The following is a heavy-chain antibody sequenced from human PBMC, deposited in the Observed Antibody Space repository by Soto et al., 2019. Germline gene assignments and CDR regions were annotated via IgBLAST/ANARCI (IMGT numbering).Heavy chain of an antibody. D-gene: IGHD3-9*01. V-gene: IGHV4-39*01. CDR3: AILSNFARLRYFDWVGDYYYYGMDV. CDR1: GGSISSSSYY. CDR2: IYYSGST. Sequence: PSETLSLTCTVSGGSISSSSYYWGWIRQPPGKGLEWIGSIYYSGSTYYNPSLKSRVTISVDTSKNQFSLKLSSVTAADTAVYYCAILSNFARLRYFDWVGDYYYYGMDVWGQGTTVTVSS. J-gene: IGHJ6*02.